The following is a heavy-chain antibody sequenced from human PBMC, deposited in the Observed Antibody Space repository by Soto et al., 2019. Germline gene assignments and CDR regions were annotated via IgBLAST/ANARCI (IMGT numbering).Heavy chain of an antibody. Sequence: SETLSLTCAVYGGSFSGYYWSWIRQPPGKGLEWIGEINHSGSTNYNPSLKSRVTISVDTSKNQFSLKLSSVTAADTAVYYCARVRIAAAGLPTPYYYYYYGMDVWGQGTTVT. CDR3: ARVRIAAAGLPTPYYYYYYGMDV. J-gene: IGHJ6*02. CDR1: GGSFSGYY. D-gene: IGHD6-13*01. V-gene: IGHV4-34*01. CDR2: INHSGST.